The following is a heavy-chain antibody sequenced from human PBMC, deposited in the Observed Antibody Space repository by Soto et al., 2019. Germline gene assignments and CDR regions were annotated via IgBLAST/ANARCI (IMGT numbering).Heavy chain of an antibody. CDR3: ASAAGYSYGLPYYYLDV. D-gene: IGHD5-18*01. V-gene: IGHV4-59*01. CDR1: GGSISSYY. J-gene: IGHJ6*03. CDR2: IYYSGST. Sequence: SETLSLTCTVSGGSISSYYWSWIRQPPGKGLEWIGYIYYSGSTNYNPSLKSRFTISVDTSKTQFSLKLSSVTAADTAVYYCASAAGYSYGLPYYYLDVWGKGTTVTVSS.